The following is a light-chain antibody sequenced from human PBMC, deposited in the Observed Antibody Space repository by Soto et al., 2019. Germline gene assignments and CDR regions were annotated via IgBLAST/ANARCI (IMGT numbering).Light chain of an antibody. V-gene: IGLV2-14*01. CDR2: DVN. CDR3: SSYTSISTPHVL. J-gene: IGLJ2*01. CDR1: SSDVGDYNY. Sequence: QSALTQPASVSGSPGQSITISCTGTSSDVGDYNYVSWYQQHPGKAPKLMIYDVNNRPSGVSNRFSGSKSGNTASLTISGLQAEDEADYYCSSYTSISTPHVLFGGGTKVTVL.